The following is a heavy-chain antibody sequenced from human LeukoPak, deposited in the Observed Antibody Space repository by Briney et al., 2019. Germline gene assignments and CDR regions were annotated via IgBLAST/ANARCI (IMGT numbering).Heavy chain of an antibody. D-gene: IGHD2-15*01. CDR3: AGTPRENSYYYYMDV. V-gene: IGHV4-39*01. CDR1: GGSISSSSYY. CDR2: IYYSGST. Sequence: SETLSLTCTVSGGSISSSSYYWGWIRQPPGKGLEWIGSIYYSGSTYYNPSLKSRVTISVDTSKNQFSLKLSSVTAADTAVYYCAGTPRENSYYYYMDVWGKGTTVTVSS. J-gene: IGHJ6*03.